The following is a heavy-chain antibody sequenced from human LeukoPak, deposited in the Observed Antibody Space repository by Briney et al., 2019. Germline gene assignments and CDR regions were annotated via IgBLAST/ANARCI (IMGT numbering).Heavy chain of an antibody. Sequence: ASVKVSCKASGYTFTSYDINWVRQATGQGLEWMGWMNPNSGNTGYAQKFQGRVTMTTDTSISTAYMELSSLRSDDTAVYYCAGYIHITGTTRPGRDYYYYYGMDVWGQGTTVTVSS. CDR1: GYTFTSYD. CDR3: AGYIHITGTTRPGRDYYYYYGMDV. CDR2: MNPNSGNT. V-gene: IGHV1-8*01. D-gene: IGHD1-7*01. J-gene: IGHJ6*02.